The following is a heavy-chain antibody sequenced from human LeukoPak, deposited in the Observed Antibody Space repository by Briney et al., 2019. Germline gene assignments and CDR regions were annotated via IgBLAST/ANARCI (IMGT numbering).Heavy chain of an antibody. Sequence: SETLSLTCTVSGGSISTYYWSWIRQPPGEGLEWFGYMYYSGSTNYNPSLKSRVTMSVDTSKNQFSLKLSSVTAADTAVYYCAVIAAPYDYWGQGTLVTVSS. CDR1: GGSISTYY. CDR2: MYYSGST. J-gene: IGHJ4*02. CDR3: AVIAAPYDY. V-gene: IGHV4-59*12. D-gene: IGHD6-13*01.